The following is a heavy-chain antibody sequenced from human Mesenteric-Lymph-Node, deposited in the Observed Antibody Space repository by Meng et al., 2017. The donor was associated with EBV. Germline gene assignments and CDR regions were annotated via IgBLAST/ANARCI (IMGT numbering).Heavy chain of an antibody. CDR2: ISTSGSTK. Sequence: VRFVDVGGVLVKTGGSRRLSCAASGFNFSDYYMSWSRQSPGKGLEWIAYISTSGSTKLYADSVKGRLTISRDNAKNSLFLQMNSLQVDDTAVYYCVRGYSSGWFDPWGQGTLVTVSS. CDR1: GFNFSDYY. J-gene: IGHJ5*02. V-gene: IGHV3-11*01. D-gene: IGHD6-19*01. CDR3: VRGYSSGWFDP.